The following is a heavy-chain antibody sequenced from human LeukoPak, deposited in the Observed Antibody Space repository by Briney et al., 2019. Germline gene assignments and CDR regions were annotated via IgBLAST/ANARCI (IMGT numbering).Heavy chain of an antibody. CDR1: GFTFSNYD. CDR3: GSLTVTGGSLSDY. V-gene: IGHV3-48*03. D-gene: IGHD2-15*01. J-gene: IGHJ4*02. CDR2: ISNSGSSK. Sequence: GSLRLSCVASGFTFSNYDMNWVRQVPGKGLEWVSYISNSGSSKYYVDSVKGRFTISRDNAKNSPYLQMNSLRAEDTAVYYCGSLTVTGGSLSDYWGQGTLVTVSS.